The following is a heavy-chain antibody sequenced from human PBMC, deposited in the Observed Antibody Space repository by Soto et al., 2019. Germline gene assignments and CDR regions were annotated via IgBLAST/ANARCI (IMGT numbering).Heavy chain of an antibody. Sequence: PGESLKISCKGSGYSFTSYWIGWVRQMPGKGLEWMGIIYPGDSDTRYSPSFQGQVTISADKSISTAYLQWSSLKASDTAMYYCARSEWELLRPYYYYGMGVWGQGTTVTVSS. D-gene: IGHD1-26*01. CDR1: GYSFTSYW. V-gene: IGHV5-51*01. CDR3: ARSEWELLRPYYYYGMGV. J-gene: IGHJ6*02. CDR2: IYPGDSDT.